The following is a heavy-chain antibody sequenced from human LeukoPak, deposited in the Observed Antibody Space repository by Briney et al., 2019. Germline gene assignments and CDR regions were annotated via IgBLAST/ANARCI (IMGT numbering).Heavy chain of an antibody. V-gene: IGHV4-59*08. Sequence: SETLPLTCTVSGGSISSYYWSWIRQPPGKGLEWIGYIYYSGSTNYNPSLKSRVTISVDTSKNQFSLKLSSVTAADTAVYYCARGDMLYSSGWYVGKSFDYWGQGTLVTVSS. J-gene: IGHJ4*02. CDR3: ARGDMLYSSGWYVGKSFDY. D-gene: IGHD6-19*01. CDR1: GGSISSYY. CDR2: IYYSGST.